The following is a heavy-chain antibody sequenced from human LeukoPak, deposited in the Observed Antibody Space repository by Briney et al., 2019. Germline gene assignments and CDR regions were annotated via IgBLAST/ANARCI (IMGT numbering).Heavy chain of an antibody. CDR2: ISYDGSNK. V-gene: IGHV3-30*04. CDR3: ARDNTRFGELFTFDY. J-gene: IGHJ4*02. D-gene: IGHD3-10*01. CDR1: GFTFSSYA. Sequence: PGGSLRLSCAASGFTFSSYAMHWVRQAPGKGLEWVAVISYDGSNKYYADSVKGRFTISRDNSKNTLYLQMNSLRAEDTAVYYCARDNTRFGELFTFDYWGQGTLVTVSS.